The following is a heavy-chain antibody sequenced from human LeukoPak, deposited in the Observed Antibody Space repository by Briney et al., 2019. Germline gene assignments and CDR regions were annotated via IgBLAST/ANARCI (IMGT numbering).Heavy chain of an antibody. CDR1: GGTFSSYA. V-gene: IGHV1-69*01. J-gene: IGHJ3*02. CDR2: IIPIFGTA. CDR3: ARDRVWSGYPSGAFDI. D-gene: IGHD3-3*01. Sequence: ASVKVSCKASGGTFSSYAISWVRQAPGQGLEWMRGIIPIFGTANYAQKFQGRVTITADESTSTAYMELSSLRSEDTAVYCCARDRVWSGYPSGAFDIWGPGTMVTVSS.